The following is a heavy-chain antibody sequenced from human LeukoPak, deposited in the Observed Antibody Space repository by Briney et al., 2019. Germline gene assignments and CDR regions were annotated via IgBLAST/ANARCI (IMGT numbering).Heavy chain of an antibody. D-gene: IGHD6-6*01. CDR1: GYTLTELS. Sequence: ASVKVSCKVSGYTLTELSMHWVRQAPGKGLEWMGGFDPEDGETIHAQKFQGRVTMTEDTSTDTAYMELSSLRSEDTAVYYCATFEYSSSSFDYWGQGTLVTVSS. CDR2: FDPEDGET. J-gene: IGHJ4*02. V-gene: IGHV1-24*01. CDR3: ATFEYSSSSFDY.